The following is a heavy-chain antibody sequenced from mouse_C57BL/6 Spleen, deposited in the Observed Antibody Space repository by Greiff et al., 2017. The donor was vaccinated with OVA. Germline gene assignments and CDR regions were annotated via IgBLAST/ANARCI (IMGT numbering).Heavy chain of an antibody. CDR2: IYPGSGST. V-gene: IGHV1-55*01. D-gene: IGHD3-1*01. CDR3: ARRGLNDAMDY. Sequence: VQLKQPGAELVKPGASVKMSCKASGYTFTSYWITWVKQRPGQGLEWIGDIYPGSGSTNYNEKFKSKATLTVDTSSSTAYMQLSSLTSEDSAVYYCARRGLNDAMDYWGQGTSVTVSS. J-gene: IGHJ4*01. CDR1: GYTFTSYW.